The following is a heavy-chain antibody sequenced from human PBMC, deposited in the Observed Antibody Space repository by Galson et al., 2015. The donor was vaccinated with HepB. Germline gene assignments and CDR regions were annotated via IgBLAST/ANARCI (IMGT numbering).Heavy chain of an antibody. CDR1: GDSVSSNSAA. Sequence: CAIPGDSVSSNSAAWNWIRQSPSRGLEWLGRTYYRSKWYNGYAVSVKGRITINPDTSKNQFSLQLKSVTSEDTGVYYCARMVGGSRDYWGQGTLVTVSS. CDR3: ARMVGGSRDY. V-gene: IGHV6-1*01. CDR2: TYYRSKWYN. D-gene: IGHD1-26*01. J-gene: IGHJ4*02.